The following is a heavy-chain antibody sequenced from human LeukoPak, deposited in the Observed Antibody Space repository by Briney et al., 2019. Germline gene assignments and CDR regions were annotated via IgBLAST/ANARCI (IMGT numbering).Heavy chain of an antibody. CDR1: GYTFTGYY. CDR3: AREIIPDIVVVVAVYMDV. D-gene: IGHD2-15*01. J-gene: IGHJ6*03. Sequence: ASVKVSCKASGYTFTGYYMHWVRQAPGQGLEWMGRINPNSGGTNYAQKFQGRVTMTRDTSISTAYMDLSRLRSDDTAVYYCAREIIPDIVVVVAVYMDVWGKGTTVTVSS. CDR2: INPNSGGT. V-gene: IGHV1-2*06.